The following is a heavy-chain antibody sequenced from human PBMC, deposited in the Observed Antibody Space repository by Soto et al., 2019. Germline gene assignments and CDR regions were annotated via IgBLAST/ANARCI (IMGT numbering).Heavy chain of an antibody. J-gene: IGHJ4*02. Sequence: PVGSLRLSCAASGFSVTNTYMHWVRQAPGKGLEWVSVISGPGVTYYADSVKGRIALSRDTSQNTMYLHMRNLRANDTAVYYCARTRLQYRDLVSWGQGTLVTVSS. CDR3: ARTRLQYRDLVS. D-gene: IGHD4-4*01. V-gene: IGHV3-53*01. CDR1: GFSVTNTY. CDR2: ISGPGVT.